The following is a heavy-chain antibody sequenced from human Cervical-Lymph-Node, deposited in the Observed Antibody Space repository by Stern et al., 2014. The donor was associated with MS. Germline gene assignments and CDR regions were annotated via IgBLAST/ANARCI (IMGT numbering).Heavy chain of an antibody. CDR2: IIPIFGSA. D-gene: IGHD1-26*01. CDR1: GGTFSSYA. J-gene: IGHJ6*02. V-gene: IGHV1-69*01. Sequence: QLVQSGAEVKKPGSSVKVSCKASGGTFSSYAISWVRQAPGQGLEWMGGIIPIFGSAKDAQKLQGRGRITADESASTAYMELGRMRSEDAAVYDCARDLDGSPDYYYRGMDVWGQGTTVTVSS. CDR3: ARDLDGSPDYYYRGMDV.